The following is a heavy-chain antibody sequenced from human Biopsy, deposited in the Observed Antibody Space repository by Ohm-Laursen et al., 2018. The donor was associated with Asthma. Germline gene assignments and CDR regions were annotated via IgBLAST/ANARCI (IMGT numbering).Heavy chain of an antibody. CDR1: GYTFRSYG. CDR3: ARHPYNFGGFDY. J-gene: IGHJ4*02. Sequence: ASVKVSCKASGYTFRSYGVSWVRQTPGQGLEWMGWISPFTGDTHFGQKFQGRVTMTTDTSTDTAYMELRSLRSDDTAVYYCARHPYNFGGFDYWGQGSLVLVSS. CDR2: ISPFTGDT. V-gene: IGHV1-18*04. D-gene: IGHD5-24*01.